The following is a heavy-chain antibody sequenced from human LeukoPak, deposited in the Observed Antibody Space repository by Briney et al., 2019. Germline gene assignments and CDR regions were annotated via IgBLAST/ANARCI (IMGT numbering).Heavy chain of an antibody. CDR3: ARVDFPDAFDI. CDR2: ISHSATT. V-gene: IGHV4-39*07. Sequence: PSETLSLTCSVSGGSINSSPYYWAWIRQPPGKGLEWVGSISHSATTYYSPSLESRVTVSQDASENQFSLILTSLPVADTAVYYCARVDFPDAFDIWGQGTRVTVSS. J-gene: IGHJ3*02. CDR1: GGSINSSPYY.